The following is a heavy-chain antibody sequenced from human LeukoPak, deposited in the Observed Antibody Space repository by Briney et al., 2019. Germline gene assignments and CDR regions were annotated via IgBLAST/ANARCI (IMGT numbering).Heavy chain of an antibody. CDR1: GGSISSSSYY. CDR2: IYYSGST. V-gene: IGHV4-39*07. D-gene: IGHD5-18*01. Sequence: SETLSLTCTVSGGSISSSSYYWGWIRQPPGKGLEWIGSIYYSGSTYYNPSLKCRVTISVDTSKNQFSLKLSSVTAADTAVYYCAKSHSYEDSPFDYWGQGTLVTVSS. CDR3: AKSHSYEDSPFDY. J-gene: IGHJ4*02.